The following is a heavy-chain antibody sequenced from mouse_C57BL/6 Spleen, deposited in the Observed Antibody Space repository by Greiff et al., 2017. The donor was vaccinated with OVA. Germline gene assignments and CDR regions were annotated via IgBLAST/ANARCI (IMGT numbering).Heavy chain of an antibody. Sequence: EVQLQQSGPVLVKPGASVKMSCKASGYTFTDYYMNWVKQSHGKSLEWIGVINPYNGGTSYNQKFKGKATLTVDKSSSTAYMELNSLTSEDSAVYYCARGYYFYYAMDYWGQGTSVTVSS. CDR2: INPYNGGT. V-gene: IGHV1-19*01. D-gene: IGHD2-3*01. CDR1: GYTFTDYY. J-gene: IGHJ4*01. CDR3: ARGYYFYYAMDY.